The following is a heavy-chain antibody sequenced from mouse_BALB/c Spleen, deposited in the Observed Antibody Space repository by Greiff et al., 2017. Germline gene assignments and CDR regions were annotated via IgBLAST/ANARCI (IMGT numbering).Heavy chain of an antibody. D-gene: IGHD2-1*01. Sequence: VQLKESGPGLVKPSQSLFLTCTVTGYSITSDYAWNWIRQFPGNKLEWMGYISYSGSTSYNPSLKSRISITRDTSKNQFFLQLNSVTTEDTATYYCARAGNSAWFAYWGQGTLVTVSA. CDR1: GYSITSDYA. CDR2: ISYSGST. V-gene: IGHV3-2*02. J-gene: IGHJ3*01. CDR3: ARAGNSAWFAY.